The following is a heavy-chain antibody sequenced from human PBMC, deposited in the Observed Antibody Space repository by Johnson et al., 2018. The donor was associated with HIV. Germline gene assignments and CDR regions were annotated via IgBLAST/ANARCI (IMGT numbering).Heavy chain of an antibody. Sequence: QVQLVESGGGVVQPGRSLRLSCAASGFTFSSYGMHWVRQAPGTGLEWVAVVWSDGNNRYYADSVKGRFTISRDNSKNAVYLQMNSLGAGDTAVYYCAKDQHGPLVPTVMRDDAFDIWGQGTMVTVSS. V-gene: IGHV3-33*03. CDR3: AKDQHGPLVPTVMRDDAFDI. CDR1: GFTFSSYG. D-gene: IGHD5-12*01. J-gene: IGHJ3*02. CDR2: VWSDGNNR.